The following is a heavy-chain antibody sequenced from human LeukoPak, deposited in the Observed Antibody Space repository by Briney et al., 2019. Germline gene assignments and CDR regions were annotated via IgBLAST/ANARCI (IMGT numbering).Heavy chain of an antibody. CDR3: ARGMATISRGDYFDY. CDR1: GGSIGSFY. CDR2: IYTSGST. J-gene: IGHJ4*02. V-gene: IGHV4-4*07. D-gene: IGHD5-24*01. Sequence: SETLSLNCTGSGGSIGSFYWSWIRHAPGQELVWIGRIYTSGSTNYNPSLKSRVTMSVDTSKNQFSLKLSSVTAADTAVYYCARGMATISRGDYFDYWGQGTLVTVSS.